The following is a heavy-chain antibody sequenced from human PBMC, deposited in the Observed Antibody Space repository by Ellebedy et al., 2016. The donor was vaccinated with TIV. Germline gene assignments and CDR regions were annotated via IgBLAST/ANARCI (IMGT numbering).Heavy chain of an antibody. CDR1: GDNFASVF. CDR2: IFPDDSRV. V-gene: IGHV5-51*01. J-gene: IGHJ5*01. D-gene: IGHD4-23*01. Sequence: GESLKISCKASGDNFASVFIAWVRQMPGKGLEWMGIIFPDDSRVTYNPSFRGQITLSADKSITTAYLQWSSLKALDTAIYYCARRGLHGGWYESWGQGTLVTVTS. CDR3: ARRGLHGGWYES.